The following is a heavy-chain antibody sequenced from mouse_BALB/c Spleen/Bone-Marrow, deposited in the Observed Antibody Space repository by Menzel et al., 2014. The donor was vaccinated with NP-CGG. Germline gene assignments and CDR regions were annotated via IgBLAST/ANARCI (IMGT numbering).Heavy chain of an antibody. V-gene: IGHV1S41*01. Sequence: DLVKPGASVKLSCKASGYTFTSYWINWIKQRPGQGLEWIGHIAPGSGSTYYNEMFKGKATLTVDTSSSTAYIQLSSLSSEDSAVYFCARREVRREGYYFDHWGQGTTLTVSS. CDR2: IAPGSGST. J-gene: IGHJ2*01. CDR1: GYTFTSYW. D-gene: IGHD2-14*01. CDR3: ARREVRREGYYFDH.